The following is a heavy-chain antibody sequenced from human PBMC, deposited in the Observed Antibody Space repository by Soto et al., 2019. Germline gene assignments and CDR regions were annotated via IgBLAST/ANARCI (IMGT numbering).Heavy chain of an antibody. D-gene: IGHD3-22*01. Sequence: GGSLRLSCAASGFTFSGSAMHWVRQASGKGLEWVGRIRSKANSYATAYAASVKGRFTISRDDSKNTAYLQMNSLKTEDTAVYYCTSRKRGHYYDSSGYSMSDYWGQGTLVTVSS. CDR2: IRSKANSYAT. V-gene: IGHV3-73*01. CDR1: GFTFSGSA. J-gene: IGHJ4*02. CDR3: TSRKRGHYYDSSGYSMSDY.